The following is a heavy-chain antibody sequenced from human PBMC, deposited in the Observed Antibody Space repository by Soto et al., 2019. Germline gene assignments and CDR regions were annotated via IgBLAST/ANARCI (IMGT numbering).Heavy chain of an antibody. V-gene: IGHV3-74*01. CDR3: VRDHYYSLDV. Sequence: GXSLRLAFAASGFSFSTSWMHWFRQAPGKGLVWVSCIHSDGTNTDYADSVKGRFSISRDNAKNTLYLQMNSLRAEDTAVYYCVRDHYYSLDVWGKGTTVTVSS. J-gene: IGHJ6*04. CDR2: IHSDGTNT. CDR1: GFSFSTSW. D-gene: IGHD3-22*01.